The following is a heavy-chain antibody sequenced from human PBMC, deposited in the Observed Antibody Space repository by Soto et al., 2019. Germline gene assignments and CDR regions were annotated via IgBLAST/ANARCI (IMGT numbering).Heavy chain of an antibody. D-gene: IGHD3-10*01. CDR1: GGSFMSQA. CDR2: IIPFSGTV. V-gene: IGHV1-69*01. J-gene: IGHJ6*02. CDR3: ARGSYDSYAGFFGMDV. Sequence: QVQVVQSGAEVKKPRSSVKVSCKTSGGSFMSQAISWVRQAPGQGPEWMGGIIPFSGTVTYTQRFQGRLTLTADEPTKTAYMELSSLRSEDTAVYYCARGSYDSYAGFFGMDVWGQGAKVTVS.